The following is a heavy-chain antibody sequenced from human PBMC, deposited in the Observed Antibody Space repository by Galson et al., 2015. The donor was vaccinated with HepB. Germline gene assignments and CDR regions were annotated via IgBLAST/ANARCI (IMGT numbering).Heavy chain of an antibody. CDR2: TSSDSTTI. CDR3: VRDRGSGFGGNDVPSFDY. D-gene: IGHD5-12*01. Sequence: SLRLSCAASGFRLTDYAMNWVRRAPGKGLEWAAYTSSDSTTIHYADSVKGSFTISRDNAKNSVFLQMNSLRGEDTAVYYCVRDRGSGFGGNDVPSFDYWGRGSLVTVSP. CDR1: GFRLTDYA. J-gene: IGHJ4*02. V-gene: IGHV3-48*01.